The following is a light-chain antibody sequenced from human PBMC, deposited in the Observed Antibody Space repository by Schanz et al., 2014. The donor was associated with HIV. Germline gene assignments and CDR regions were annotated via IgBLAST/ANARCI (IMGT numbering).Light chain of an antibody. Sequence: EIVLTQSPGTLSLSPGERATLSCRASQSLTSRYLAWYLQKPGQAPRLLIYGASSRATGIPDRFSGSGSGTDFTLTISRLEPEDFAVYYCQQYSNSPFTFGPGTKVEIK. CDR1: QSLTSRY. CDR2: GAS. CDR3: QQYSNSPFT. V-gene: IGKV3-20*01. J-gene: IGKJ3*01.